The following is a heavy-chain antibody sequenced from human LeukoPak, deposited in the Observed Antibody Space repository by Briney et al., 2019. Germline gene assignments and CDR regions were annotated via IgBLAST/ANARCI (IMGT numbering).Heavy chain of an antibody. V-gene: IGHV3-48*03. CDR1: GFTFSSYE. CDR2: ISSSGSTI. CDR3: AKNIGGFDY. J-gene: IGHJ4*02. Sequence: GGSLRLSCAASGFTFSSYEMNWVRQAPGKGLEWGSYISSSGSTIYYADSVKGRFTISRDNAKNSLYLQMNSLRAEDTAVYYCAKNIGGFDYWGQGTLVTVSS. D-gene: IGHD4-23*01.